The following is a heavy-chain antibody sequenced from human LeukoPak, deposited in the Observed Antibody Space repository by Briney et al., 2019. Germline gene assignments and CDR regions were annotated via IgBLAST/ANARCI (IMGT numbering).Heavy chain of an antibody. Sequence: ASVKVSCKASGYTFTSYAMNWVRQAPGQGLEWMGWINTNTGNPTYAQGFTGRFVFSLDTSVSTAYLQISSLKAEDTAVYYCASQDMGIQLWSFDYWGQGTLVTVSS. J-gene: IGHJ4*02. CDR1: GYTFTSYA. CDR2: INTNTGNP. D-gene: IGHD5-18*01. V-gene: IGHV7-4-1*02. CDR3: ASQDMGIQLWSFDY.